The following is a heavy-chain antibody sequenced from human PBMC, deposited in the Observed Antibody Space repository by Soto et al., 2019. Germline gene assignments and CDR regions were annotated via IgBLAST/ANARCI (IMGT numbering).Heavy chain of an antibody. CDR2: ISSSSSTI. D-gene: IGHD5-12*01. Sequence: PGGSLRLSCAASGFTFSSYSMNWVRQATGKGLEWVSYISSSSSTIYYADSVKGRFTISRDNAKNSLYLQMNSLRDEDTAVYYCASHPVATSLEIDYWGQGTLVTVSS. CDR3: ASHPVATSLEIDY. CDR1: GFTFSSYS. J-gene: IGHJ4*02. V-gene: IGHV3-48*02.